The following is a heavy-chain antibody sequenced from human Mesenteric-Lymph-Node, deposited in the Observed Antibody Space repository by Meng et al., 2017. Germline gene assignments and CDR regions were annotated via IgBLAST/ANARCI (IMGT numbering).Heavy chain of an antibody. V-gene: IGHV4-4*02. CDR2: IYHSGGT. D-gene: IGHD1-26*01. Sequence: QMQLQESGPGLVKPSGTLSLTCAVSGGSISISTWWSWVRQPPGKGLEWIGEIYHSGGTNYNPSLRGRVTISLDKSKNQFSLTLRSVTAADTAVYYCARGKQDAWELLAYWGQGALVTVSS. CDR1: GGSISISTW. J-gene: IGHJ4*02. CDR3: ARGKQDAWELLAY.